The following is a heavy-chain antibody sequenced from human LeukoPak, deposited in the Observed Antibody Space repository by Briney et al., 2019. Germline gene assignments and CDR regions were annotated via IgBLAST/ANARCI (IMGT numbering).Heavy chain of an antibody. J-gene: IGHJ4*02. CDR1: GFTFSSYA. Sequence: GGSLRLSCAASGFTFSSYAMSWVRQAPGKGLEWVSAISGSGGSTYYADSVKGRFTISRDNSKNTLYLQMNNLRAEDTAVYYCARPRDGYNQIDYWGQGTLVTVSS. CDR2: ISGSGGST. V-gene: IGHV3-23*01. CDR3: ARPRDGYNQIDY. D-gene: IGHD5-24*01.